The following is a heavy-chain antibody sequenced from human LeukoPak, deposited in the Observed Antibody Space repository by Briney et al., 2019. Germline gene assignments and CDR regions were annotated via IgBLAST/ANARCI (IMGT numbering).Heavy chain of an antibody. CDR3: ARELGLAVRGGVAFDV. V-gene: IGHV4-38-2*02. D-gene: IGHD3-10*01. CDR1: GYSISSGYF. J-gene: IGHJ3*01. CDR2: LSHSGNS. Sequence: SETLSLTCTVSGYSISSGYFWGWIRQTPGTGLEWIGSLSHSGNSHYNPSLQSRVAISIDTSKKQFSLNLSSVTATDTAVYYCARELGLAVRGGVAFDVWGQGAMVTVSS.